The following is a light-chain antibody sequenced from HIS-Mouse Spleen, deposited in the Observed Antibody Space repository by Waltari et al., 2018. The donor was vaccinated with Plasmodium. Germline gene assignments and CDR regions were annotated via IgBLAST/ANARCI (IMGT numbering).Light chain of an antibody. Sequence: AIRMTQSPSSFPASTGDRVTITCRASQGISSYLAWYQQKPGKAPKLLIYAASTLQSGVPSRFSGSGSGTDFTLTISCLQSEDFATYYCQQYDSYLLTFGGGTKVEIK. CDR1: QGISSY. CDR3: QQYDSYLLT. J-gene: IGKJ4*01. CDR2: AAS. V-gene: IGKV1-8*01.